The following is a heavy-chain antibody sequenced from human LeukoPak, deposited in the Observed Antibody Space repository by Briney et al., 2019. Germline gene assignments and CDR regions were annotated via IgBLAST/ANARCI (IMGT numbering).Heavy chain of an antibody. CDR1: GFTFSSYA. D-gene: IGHD2-21*02. CDR3: LAAGAYCGGDCYAEAFDI. V-gene: IGHV3-23*01. Sequence: GGSLRLSCAASGFTFSSYAMSWVRQAPGKGLEWVSAISGSGGSTYYADSVKGRFTISRDNSKNTLYLQMNSLRAEDTAVYYCLAAGAYCGGDCYAEAFDIWGQGTMVTVSS. CDR2: ISGSGGST. J-gene: IGHJ3*02.